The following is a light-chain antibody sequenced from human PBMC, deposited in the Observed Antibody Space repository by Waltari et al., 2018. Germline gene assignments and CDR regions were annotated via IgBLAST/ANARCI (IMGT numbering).Light chain of an antibody. CDR1: DDDIGGYEY. CDR2: EVT. J-gene: IGLJ2*01. V-gene: IGLV2-8*01. CDR3: SSYAGRNIVI. Sequence: QSALTQPPSASGSPGQSVTISCTGTDDDIGGYEYVSWYQQHPGKAPKVLIYEVTKRPSGVPDRFSGSKSGNTAFLTVSGLQAEDEADYYCSSYAGRNIVIFGGGTKLTVL.